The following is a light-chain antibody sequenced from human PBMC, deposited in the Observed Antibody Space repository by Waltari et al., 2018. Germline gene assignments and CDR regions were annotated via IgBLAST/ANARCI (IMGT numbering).Light chain of an antibody. V-gene: IGLV3-21*03. CDR2: DDS. CDR3: QVWDTSSDHPV. Sequence: SYELTQPPSVSVAPGKTARITCGGRNIGSKSVHWYQQKPGQAPVLVVYDDSDRPSGIPERVSVSNSGNTATLTITRVEAGDEADYYCQVWDTSSDHPVFGGGTKLTVL. J-gene: IGLJ2*01. CDR1: NIGSKS.